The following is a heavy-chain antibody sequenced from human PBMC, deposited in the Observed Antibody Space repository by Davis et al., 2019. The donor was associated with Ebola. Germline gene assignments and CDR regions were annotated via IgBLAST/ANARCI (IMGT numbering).Heavy chain of an antibody. V-gene: IGHV3-11*06. J-gene: IGHJ5*02. Sequence: PGGSLRLSCAASGFTFSDHYMSWIRQAPGKGLEWVSYITNSGSFTNDAGSVKGRFTISRDNSKNSLYLQMNSLRAEDTAVYYCTRGGNWFDPWGQGTLVTVSS. CDR1: GFTFSDHY. CDR2: ITNSGSFT. CDR3: TRGGNWFDP.